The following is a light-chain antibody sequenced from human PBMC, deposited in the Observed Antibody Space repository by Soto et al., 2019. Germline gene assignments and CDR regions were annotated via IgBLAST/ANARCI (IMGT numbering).Light chain of an antibody. J-gene: IGKJ1*01. V-gene: IGKV4-1*01. CDR2: WAS. CDR3: QQYINAPQT. Sequence: DIVMTQSPDSLAVSLGERATINCKSSQSVLYSPNNKTYLAWYQQKPGQPPKLLVYWASTRESGVPSRFSGSGDEKDLELTSNSLQAEDVAVYYCQQYINAPQTFGQGTKVEIK. CDR1: QSVLYSPNNKTY.